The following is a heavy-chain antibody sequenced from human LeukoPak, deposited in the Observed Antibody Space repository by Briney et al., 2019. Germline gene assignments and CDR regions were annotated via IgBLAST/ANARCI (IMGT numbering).Heavy chain of an antibody. V-gene: IGHV4-30-2*01. D-gene: IGHD3-22*01. CDR1: GGSISSGGYS. J-gene: IGHJ4*02. CDR2: IYHSGST. Sequence: PSQTLSLTCAVSGGSISSGGYSWSWIQQPPGKGLEWIGYIYHSGSTYYNPSLKSRVTISVDRSKNQFSLKLSSVTAADTAVYYCARVTYYYDSSGYYPAYYFDYWGQGTLVTVSS. CDR3: ARVTYYYDSSGYYPAYYFDY.